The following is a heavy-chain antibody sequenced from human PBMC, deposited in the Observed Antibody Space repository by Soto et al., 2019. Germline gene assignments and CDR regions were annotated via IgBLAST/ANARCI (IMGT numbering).Heavy chain of an antibody. V-gene: IGHV4-39*01. CDR3: ARRWYSSLSLYYYYYGMDV. CDR1: GGSISSSSYY. J-gene: IGHJ6*02. CDR2: IYYSGST. Sequence: PSETLSLTCTVSGGSISSSSYYWGWIRQPPGKGLEWIGSIYYSGSTYYNPSLKSRVTISVDTSKNQFSLKLSSVTAADTAVYYCARRWYSSLSLYYYYYGMDVWGQGTTVTVSS. D-gene: IGHD6-6*01.